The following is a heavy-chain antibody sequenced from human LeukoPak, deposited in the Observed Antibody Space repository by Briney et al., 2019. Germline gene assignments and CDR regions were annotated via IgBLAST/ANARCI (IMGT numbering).Heavy chain of an antibody. CDR2: IRHDGSNK. J-gene: IGHJ4*02. CDR1: GFTFSSYG. V-gene: IGHV3-30*02. D-gene: IGHD1-26*01. Sequence: GALRLSCAASGFTFSSYGMHWVRQAPGKGLEWVAFIRHDGSNKYYADSVKGRFTISRDNSKNTLYLQMNSLRAEDTAVYYCAKLLRKRWELDYWGQGTLVTVSS. CDR3: AKLLRKRWELDY.